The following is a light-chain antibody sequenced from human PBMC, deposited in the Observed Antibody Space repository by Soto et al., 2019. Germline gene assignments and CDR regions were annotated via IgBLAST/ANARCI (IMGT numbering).Light chain of an antibody. CDR1: QSISSY. Sequence: DIQMTQSPSSLSASVGDRVTLTCRASQSISSYLNWYQLKPGRPPTLLIYFASSLQAGVPSRFSGAGSETDFTLTITDLQPEDFTSYFCLQTDSVPYTFGQGT. CDR2: FAS. J-gene: IGKJ2*01. CDR3: LQTDSVPYT. V-gene: IGKV1-39*01.